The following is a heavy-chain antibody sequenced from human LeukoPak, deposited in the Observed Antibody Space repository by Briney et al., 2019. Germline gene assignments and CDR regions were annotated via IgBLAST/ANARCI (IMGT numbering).Heavy chain of an antibody. CDR2: IYYSGST. Sequence: SETLSLTCTVSGGSISSSSYYWSWIRQPPGKGLEWIGYIYYSGSTNYNPSLKSRVTISVDTSKNQFSLKLSSVTAADTAVYYCARSHYYGSGSYYNDPPWFDYWGQGTLVTVSS. CDR1: GGSISSSSYY. CDR3: ARSHYYGSGSYYNDPPWFDY. V-gene: IGHV4-61*05. D-gene: IGHD3-10*01. J-gene: IGHJ4*02.